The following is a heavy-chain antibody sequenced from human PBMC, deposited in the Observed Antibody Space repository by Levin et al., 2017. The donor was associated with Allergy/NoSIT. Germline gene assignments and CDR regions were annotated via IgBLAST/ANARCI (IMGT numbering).Heavy chain of an antibody. Sequence: GGSLRLSCAASGFTFSSYAMHWVRQAPGKGLEWVAVISYDGSNKYYADSVKGRFTISRDNSKNTLYLQMNSLRAEDTAVYYCANEGVVTAIDIPYYFDYWGQGTLVTVSS. CDR3: ANEGVVTAIDIPYYFDY. CDR1: GFTFSSYA. V-gene: IGHV3-30*04. J-gene: IGHJ4*02. CDR2: ISYDGSNK. D-gene: IGHD2-21*02.